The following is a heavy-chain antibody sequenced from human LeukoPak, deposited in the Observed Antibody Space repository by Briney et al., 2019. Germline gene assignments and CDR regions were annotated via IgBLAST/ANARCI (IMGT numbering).Heavy chain of an antibody. CDR3: AREGGTVVIGRFAY. Sequence: GGSLRLSCAASGIDLRASGMHWVRQAPGMGLEWVTFIQTDGRDKYYAASVAGRFTISRDNSKNTVYLNMNNLRPDDTALYYCAREGGTVVIGRFAYWAQEPLVTVSS. D-gene: IGHD2-2*01. J-gene: IGHJ4*02. V-gene: IGHV3-30*02. CDR2: IQTDGRDK. CDR1: GIDLRASG.